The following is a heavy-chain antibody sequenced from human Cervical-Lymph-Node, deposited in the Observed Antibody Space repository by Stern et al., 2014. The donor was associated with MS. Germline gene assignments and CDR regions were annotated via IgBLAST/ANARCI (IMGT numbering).Heavy chain of an antibody. CDR2: IHDSGST. Sequence: QVQLVESGPGLVKPSQTLSLTCTVSGGSISSSGYYWSWIRPPADKGLEWIGRIHDSGSTYYHPSLKSRVTLSMDTAKNPFSLKLPSVTAADTAVYYCATTRWDLFTWNWFDPWGQGTLVTVSS. CDR1: GGSISSSGYY. J-gene: IGHJ5*02. D-gene: IGHD1-26*01. V-gene: IGHV4-61*02. CDR3: ATTRWDLFTWNWFDP.